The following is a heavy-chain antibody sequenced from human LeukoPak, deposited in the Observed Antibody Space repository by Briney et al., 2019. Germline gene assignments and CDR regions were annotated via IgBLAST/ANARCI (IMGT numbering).Heavy chain of an antibody. Sequence: VASVKVSCKASGYTFTSYAFRWVRQAPGQGLEWMGWISAYNGNTNYAQKFQGRVTMTTDTSTSTAYMELRSLRSDDTAVYYCARDSSGFDYWGQGTLVTVSS. D-gene: IGHD6-19*01. J-gene: IGHJ4*02. CDR1: GYTFTSYA. CDR3: ARDSSGFDY. V-gene: IGHV1-18*01. CDR2: ISAYNGNT.